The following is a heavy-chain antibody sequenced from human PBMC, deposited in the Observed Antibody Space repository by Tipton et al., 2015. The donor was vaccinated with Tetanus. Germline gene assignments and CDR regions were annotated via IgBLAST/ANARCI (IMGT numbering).Heavy chain of an antibody. CDR2: IIPIFGTA. CDR1: GGTFSSYA. D-gene: IGHD4-17*01. CDR3: ARDCPPGVTTCSGAFDI. Sequence: QLVQSGAEVKKPGSSVKVSCKASGGTFSSYAISWVRQAPGQGLEWMGGIIPIFGTANYAQKFQGGVTINADESTSPAYMELSSLRSEGTAVYSWARDCPPGVTTCSGAFDIWGQGSMVTVSS. J-gene: IGHJ3*02. V-gene: IGHV1-69*01.